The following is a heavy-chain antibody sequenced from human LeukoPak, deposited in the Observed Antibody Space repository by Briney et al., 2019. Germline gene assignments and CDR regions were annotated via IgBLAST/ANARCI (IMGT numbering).Heavy chain of an antibody. J-gene: IGHJ3*02. Sequence: GGSLRLSCAASGFTFSSYEMNWVRQAPGKGLEWVSYISSSGSTIYYADSVKGRFSISRDNAMNSLFLQMDSLRDEDTAVYYCARDLHFAFDIWGQGTMVTVPS. D-gene: IGHD3-3*02. CDR2: ISSSGSTI. CDR1: GFTFSSYE. V-gene: IGHV3-48*03. CDR3: ARDLHFAFDI.